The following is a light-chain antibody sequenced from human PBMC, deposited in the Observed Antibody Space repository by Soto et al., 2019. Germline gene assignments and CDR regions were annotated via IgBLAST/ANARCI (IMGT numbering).Light chain of an antibody. CDR2: AAS. Sequence: IQLTQSPSSLSASVGDKVTITCRASQGISSYLAWYQQKPGKAPKLLIYAASTLQSGVPSRFSGSGSGTDFTLTISRLQPEAFATYYCQQLGETFGPGTKVDIK. J-gene: IGKJ3*01. CDR3: QQLGET. CDR1: QGISSY. V-gene: IGKV1-9*01.